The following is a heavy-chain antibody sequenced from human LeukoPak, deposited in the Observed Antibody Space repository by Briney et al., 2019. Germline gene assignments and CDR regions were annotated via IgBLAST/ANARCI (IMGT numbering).Heavy chain of an antibody. Sequence: GGSLRLSCAASGFTFSSYSMNWVRQAPGKGLEWVSSISSRSSYIYHADSVKGRFAISRDNAKNSLYLQMNSLRAEDTAVYYCAREAYYYDSSGYVHDAFDIWGQGTVVTVSS. J-gene: IGHJ3*02. V-gene: IGHV3-21*01. CDR1: GFTFSSYS. CDR3: AREAYYYDSSGYVHDAFDI. D-gene: IGHD3-22*01. CDR2: ISSRSSYI.